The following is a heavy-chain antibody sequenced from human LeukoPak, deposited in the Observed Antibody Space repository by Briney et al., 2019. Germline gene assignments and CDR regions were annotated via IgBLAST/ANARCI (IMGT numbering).Heavy chain of an antibody. J-gene: IGHJ4*02. V-gene: IGHV3-74*01. CDR2: IKSDGTGI. CDR1: GFTFSDYW. Sequence: PGGSLRLSCAASGFTFSDYWMYWVRQAPGKGLVWVSRIKSDGTGILYADFVEGRFTISRDNAKNVLYTQMTSLRDEDTAVYYCVRGQTIDYWGQGILVTVSS. CDR3: VRGQTIDY.